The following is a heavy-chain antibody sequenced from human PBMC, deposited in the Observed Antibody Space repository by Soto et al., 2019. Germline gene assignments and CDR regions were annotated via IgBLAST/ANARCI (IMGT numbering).Heavy chain of an antibody. CDR1: GGSISSGGYS. CDR3: ARHRSRHSWFDP. CDR2: IYYSGST. J-gene: IGHJ5*02. Sequence: SETLSLTCAVSGGSISSGGYSWSWIRQHPGKGLEWIGYIYYSGSTYYNPSLKSRVTISVDTSKNQFSLKLSSVTAADTAVHYCARHRSRHSWFDPWGQGTLVTVSS. V-gene: IGHV4-31*11.